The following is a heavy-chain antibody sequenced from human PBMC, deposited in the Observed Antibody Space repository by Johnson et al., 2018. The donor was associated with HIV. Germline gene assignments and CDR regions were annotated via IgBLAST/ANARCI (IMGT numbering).Heavy chain of an antibody. CDR3: ARDLRGRDAFDI. J-gene: IGHJ3*02. Sequence: VESGGGLVQPGGSLRLSCAASGFIFSSYAMSWVRQAPGKGLEWVSGISGSGDSTYYADSVKGRFTISRDNAKNSLYLQINSLRAEDTALYYCARDLRGRDAFDIWGQGTMVIVSS. D-gene: IGHD3-10*01. V-gene: IGHV3-23*04. CDR1: GFIFSSYA. CDR2: ISGSGDST.